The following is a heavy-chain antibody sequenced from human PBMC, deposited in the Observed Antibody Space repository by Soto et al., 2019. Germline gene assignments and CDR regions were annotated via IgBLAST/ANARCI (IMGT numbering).Heavy chain of an antibody. CDR2: IFANGHT. CDR1: GGSISEKY. D-gene: IGHD6-13*01. Sequence: KTSETLSLTCIVSGGSISEKYWNWVRQPPGKGLEWIGLIFANGHTDYNPSLKSRVTMSVDASKNQFSLRLTSMTAADTAVCVASLAASGLNWLDPWGRGTLVTVSS. V-gene: IGHV4-4*07. CDR3: SLAASGLNWLDP. J-gene: IGHJ5*02.